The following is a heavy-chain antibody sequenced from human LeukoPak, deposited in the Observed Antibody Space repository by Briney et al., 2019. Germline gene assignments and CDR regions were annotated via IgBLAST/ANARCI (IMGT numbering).Heavy chain of an antibody. CDR2: MNPNSGNT. CDR3: ARGRYSNRGFDY. D-gene: IGHD5-12*01. J-gene: IGHJ4*02. Sequence: ASVKVSCKASGYTFTSYDINWVRQATGQGLEWMGWMNPNSGNTDYAQKFQSRVTMTRNTSISTAYMELSSLRSEDTAVYYCARGRYSNRGFDYWGQGTLVTVSS. V-gene: IGHV1-8*01. CDR1: GYTFTSYD.